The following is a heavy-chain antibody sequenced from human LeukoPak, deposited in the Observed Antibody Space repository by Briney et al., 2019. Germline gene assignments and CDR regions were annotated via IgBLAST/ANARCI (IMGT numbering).Heavy chain of an antibody. Sequence: SGGSLRLSCAASGFTFSSYWMSWVRQAPGKGLEWVANIKQDGSEKYYVDSVKGRFTISRDNAKNSLYLQMNSLRAEDTAVYYCARDSPRQTYDFWSGYNHWGQGTLVTVSS. J-gene: IGHJ4*02. CDR2: IKQDGSEK. D-gene: IGHD3-3*01. CDR1: GFTFSSYW. V-gene: IGHV3-7*01. CDR3: ARDSPRQTYDFWSGYNH.